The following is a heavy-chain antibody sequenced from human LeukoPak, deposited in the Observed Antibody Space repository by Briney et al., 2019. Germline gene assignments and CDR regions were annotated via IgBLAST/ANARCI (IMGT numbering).Heavy chain of an antibody. CDR3: ARVSMSDFWSGYYTNWFDP. V-gene: IGHV4-31*03. Sequence: SETLSLTCTVSGGSISSGGYYWSWICQHPGKGLEWIGYIYYSGSTYYNPSLKSRVTISVDTSKNQFSLKLSSVTAADTAVYYCARVSMSDFWSGYYTNWFDPWGQGTLVTVSS. D-gene: IGHD3-3*01. J-gene: IGHJ5*02. CDR2: IYYSGST. CDR1: GGSISSGGYY.